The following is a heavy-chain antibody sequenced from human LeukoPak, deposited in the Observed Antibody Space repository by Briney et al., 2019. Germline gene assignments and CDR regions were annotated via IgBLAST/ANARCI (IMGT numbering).Heavy chain of an antibody. CDR3: AKVVVTEAFGDAFDF. CDR1: GFTFSTFG. V-gene: IGHV3-30*18. D-gene: IGHD3-22*01. CDR2: ISYDGSNK. J-gene: IGHJ3*01. Sequence: GGSLRLSCAASGFTFSTFGMHWVRQAPGKGLDWVAVISYDGSNKYYADSVKGRFTISRDNSKNTLYLQMNSLRAEDTAVYYCAKVVVTEAFGDAFDFWGQGTMVTVSS.